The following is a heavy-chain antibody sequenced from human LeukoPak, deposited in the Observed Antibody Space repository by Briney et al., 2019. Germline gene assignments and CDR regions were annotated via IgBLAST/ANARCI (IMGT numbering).Heavy chain of an antibody. V-gene: IGHV3-23*01. Sequence: GGSLRLSCAASGFTFSNYAMNWVRQAPGKGLEWVSVISSSGGDTYYADSVKGRFTISRDNSKNTLFLQMNSLRAEDTAVYYCAKEMGILEWLTPPHYWGQGTLVTVSS. D-gene: IGHD3-3*01. CDR3: AKEMGILEWLTPPHY. CDR1: GFTFSNYA. CDR2: ISSSGGDT. J-gene: IGHJ4*02.